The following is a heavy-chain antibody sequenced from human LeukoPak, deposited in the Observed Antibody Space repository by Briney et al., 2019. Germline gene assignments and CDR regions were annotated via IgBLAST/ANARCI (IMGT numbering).Heavy chain of an antibody. J-gene: IGHJ6*02. D-gene: IGHD6-19*01. CDR3: ARGNSSGWYSYYYYGMDV. V-gene: IGHV4-59*01. CDR1: GGSISSYY. Sequence: SETLSLTCTVSGGSISSYYWSWIRQPPGEGVEWIGYIYYSGSTNYTPSPKSRVTISVDTSKNQFSLKLSSVTAADTAVYYCARGNSSGWYSYYYYGMDVWGQGTTVPVSS. CDR2: IYYSGST.